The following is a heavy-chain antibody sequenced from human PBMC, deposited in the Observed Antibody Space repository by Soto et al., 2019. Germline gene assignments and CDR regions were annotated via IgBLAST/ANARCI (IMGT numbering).Heavy chain of an antibody. CDR2: INPNSGGT. CDR1: GYTFTGYY. J-gene: IGHJ6*02. D-gene: IGHD3-9*01. CDR3: AREAYDILTGFGLDYYYYGMEV. V-gene: IGHV1-2*04. Sequence: ASVKVSCKASGYTFTGYYMHWVRQAPGQGLEWMGWINPNSGGTNYAQKFQGWVTMTRDTSISTAYMELSRLRSDDTAGYYCAREAYDILTGFGLDYYYYGMEVWGQGTTVTVSS.